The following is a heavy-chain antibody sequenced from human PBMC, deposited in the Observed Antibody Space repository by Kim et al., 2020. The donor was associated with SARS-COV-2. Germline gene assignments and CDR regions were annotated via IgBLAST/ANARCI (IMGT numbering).Heavy chain of an antibody. Sequence: GGSLRLSCAASGLTVSSNHMTWIRQAPGKGLEWVSVIIRGGSTYYAASVQGRFIISSDDSKNTLSHQMNSMRAEDTAIYYCARDPVGDGYSFFDYWGQGTLVTVSS. CDR1: GLTVSSNH. V-gene: IGHV3-53*01. CDR3: ARDPVGDGYSFFDY. J-gene: IGHJ4*02. D-gene: IGHD4-4*01. CDR2: IIRGGST.